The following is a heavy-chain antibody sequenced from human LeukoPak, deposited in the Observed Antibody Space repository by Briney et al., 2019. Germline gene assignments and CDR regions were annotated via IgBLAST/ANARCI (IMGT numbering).Heavy chain of an antibody. CDR3: VKGGLYSGDYYGH. CDR2: IGGNGGST. J-gene: IGHJ4*02. V-gene: IGHV3-64D*06. D-gene: IGHD1-26*01. Sequence: GGSLRLSCSGSGFTFTSYAMHWVRQAPGQGLEYVSSIGGNGGSTYYADSVNGRFTISRDNSKNQVYLQMSSLRDDDTAFYYCVKGGLYSGDYYGHWGQGTLVTVSS. CDR1: GFTFTSYA.